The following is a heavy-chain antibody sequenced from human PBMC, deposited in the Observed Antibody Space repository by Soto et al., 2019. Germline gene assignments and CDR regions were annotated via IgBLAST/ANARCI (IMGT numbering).Heavy chain of an antibody. CDR3: ARVGAYCSGGSCYSITYYYYYMDV. Sequence: PGGSLRLSCAASGFTVSSKYMTWVRQAPGKGLEWVSLIQSGGTTYYADSVKGRFTISRDTSENTLHLQMDSLRAEDTAVYYCARVGAYCSGGSCYSITYYYYYMDVWGKGTTVTVSS. CDR1: GFTVSSKY. CDR2: IQSGGTT. V-gene: IGHV3-66*01. J-gene: IGHJ6*03. D-gene: IGHD2-15*01.